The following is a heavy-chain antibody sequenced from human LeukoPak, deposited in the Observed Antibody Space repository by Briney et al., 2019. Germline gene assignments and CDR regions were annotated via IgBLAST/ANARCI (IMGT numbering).Heavy chain of an antibody. CDR1: GFTFSSYW. CDR2: ISYDGRNK. CDR3: VRGVGLYDSIGYFDY. J-gene: IGHJ4*02. D-gene: IGHD3-22*01. V-gene: IGHV3-30*03. Sequence: GGSLRLSCAASGFTFSSYWMHWVRQAPGKGLEWVATISYDGRNKFYADSVKGRFTISRDNSKDTLYLQMNSLRDEDTAVYNCVRGVGLYDSIGYFDYWGQGTLVTVSS.